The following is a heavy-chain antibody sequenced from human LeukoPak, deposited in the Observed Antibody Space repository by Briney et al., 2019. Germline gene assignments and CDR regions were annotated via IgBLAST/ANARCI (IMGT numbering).Heavy chain of an antibody. V-gene: IGHV4-39*01. CDR2: IYYSGST. J-gene: IGHJ6*03. D-gene: IGHD3-10*01. CDR3: ARMSGMVVRGVIPDYYYMDV. CDR1: GGSISSSSYY. Sequence: SETLSLTCTVSGGSISSSSYYWGWIRQPPGKGLEWTGSIYYSGSTYYNPSLKSRVTISVDTSKNQFSLKLSSVTAADTAVYYCARMSGMVVRGVIPDYYYMDVWGKGTTVTVSS.